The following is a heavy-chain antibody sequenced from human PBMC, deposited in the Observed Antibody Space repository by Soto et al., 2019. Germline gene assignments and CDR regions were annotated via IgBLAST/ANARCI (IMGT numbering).Heavy chain of an antibody. CDR3: ARSLWFGELH. D-gene: IGHD3-10*01. Sequence: QITLKESGPTLVKPTQTRTLNCSFSVFSLSTTGVGVGWIRQSPGKALEWLAIIYWDNDKRYSPSLKSRVTITKDTSKNQVVLTVTNMDPVDTGTYYCARSLWFGELHWGQGALVTVSS. CDR1: VFSLSTTGVG. J-gene: IGHJ4*02. V-gene: IGHV2-5*02. CDR2: IYWDNDK.